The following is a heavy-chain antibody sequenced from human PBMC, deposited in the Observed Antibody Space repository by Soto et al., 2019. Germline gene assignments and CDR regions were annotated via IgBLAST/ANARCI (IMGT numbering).Heavy chain of an antibody. V-gene: IGHV6-1*01. D-gene: IGHD1-1*01. CDR3: ARELERYYYYGMDV. Sequence: SQTLSLTCAISGDSVSSDRAAWNWIRQSPSRGLECLGRTYYRSKWYNDYAVSVKSRITINPDTSKNQFSLQLNSVTPEDTAVYYCARELERYYYYGMDVWGQGTTVTVSS. J-gene: IGHJ6*02. CDR1: GDSVSSDRAA. CDR2: TYYRSKWYN.